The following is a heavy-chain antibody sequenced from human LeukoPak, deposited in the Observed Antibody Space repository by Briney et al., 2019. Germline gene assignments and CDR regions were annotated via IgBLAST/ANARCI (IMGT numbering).Heavy chain of an antibody. CDR2: IISRGDTT. V-gene: IGHV3-48*04. D-gene: IGHD2-8*02. J-gene: IGHJ4*02. CDR3: ARGRGYCTGVSCDIDY. CDR1: GFTFSTYW. Sequence: PGGSLRLSCAASGFTFSTYWMSWVRQAPGKGLEWVSNIISRGDTTHYAASVKGRFTISRDNAKNSVFLHLNSLRGDDTAVYYCARGRGYCTGVSCDIDYWGQGTLVTVSS.